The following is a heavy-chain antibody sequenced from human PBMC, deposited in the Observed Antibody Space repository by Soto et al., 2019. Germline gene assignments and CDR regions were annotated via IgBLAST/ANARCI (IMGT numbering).Heavy chain of an antibody. D-gene: IGHD3-10*01. CDR2: VWYDGTNK. CDR1: GFIFKNFG. CDR3: LRDGDLAGGTPPKNYAMDV. Sequence: QVQLVESGGGVVQPGGSLRLSCAASGFIFKNFGMHWVRQAPGKGLEWLAVVWYDGTNKYYAESLKGRLSISRDNYKNKLYLEMERLRVEDTAVYYCLRDGDLAGGTPPKNYAMDVWGQGATVTVSS. J-gene: IGHJ6*02. V-gene: IGHV3-33*01.